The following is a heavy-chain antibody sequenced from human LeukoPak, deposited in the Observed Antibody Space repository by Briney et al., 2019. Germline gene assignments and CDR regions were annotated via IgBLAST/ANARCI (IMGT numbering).Heavy chain of an antibody. D-gene: IGHD3-10*02. Sequence: GGSLRLSCAASGFTFSSYEMNWVRQAPGKGLEWVSYISSSGSTIYYADSVKGRFTISRDNAKNSLYLQMNSLRAEDTAVYYCAELDITMIGGVWGKGTTVSISS. CDR3: AELDITMIGGV. V-gene: IGHV3-48*03. J-gene: IGHJ6*04. CDR1: GFTFSSYE. CDR2: ISSSGSTI.